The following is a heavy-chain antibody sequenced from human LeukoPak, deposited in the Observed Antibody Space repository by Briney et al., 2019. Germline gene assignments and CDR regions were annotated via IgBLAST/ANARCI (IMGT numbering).Heavy chain of an antibody. Sequence: SETLSLTCAVSGGSISSGGYSWSWIRQPPGKGLEWIGYIYHSGSTYYNPSLKSRVTISVDTSKNQVSLKLSSVTAADTAVYHCARIVPYNYGYIDYWGQGTLVTVSS. CDR2: IYHSGST. CDR1: GGSISSGGYS. D-gene: IGHD5-18*01. V-gene: IGHV4-30-2*02. J-gene: IGHJ4*02. CDR3: ARIVPYNYGYIDY.